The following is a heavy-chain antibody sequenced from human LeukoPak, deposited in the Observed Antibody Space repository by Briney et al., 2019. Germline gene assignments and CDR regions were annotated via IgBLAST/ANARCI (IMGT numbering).Heavy chain of an antibody. D-gene: IGHD2-15*01. J-gene: IGHJ5*02. CDR1: GGSISSSSYY. CDR2: IYYSGST. V-gene: IGHV4-39*07. Sequence: SETLSLTCTVSGGSISSSSYYWGWIRQPPGKGLAWIGSIYYSGSTYYNPSLKSRVTISVDTSKNQFSLKLSSVTAADTAVYYCARGLSSPHWFDPWGQGTLVTVSS. CDR3: ARGLSSPHWFDP.